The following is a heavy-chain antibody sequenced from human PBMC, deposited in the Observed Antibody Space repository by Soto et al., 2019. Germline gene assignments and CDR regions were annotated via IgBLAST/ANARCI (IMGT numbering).Heavy chain of an antibody. Sequence: GGSLRLSCAASGFTFSSYSMNWVRQATGKGLEWVSSISSSSSYIYYADSVKGRFTISRDNAKNSVYLQMNSLRDEDTAVAYCARGKNGGFDYWGQGTLVTVSS. CDR3: ARGKNGGFDY. J-gene: IGHJ4*02. V-gene: IGHV3-21*01. CDR1: GFTFSSYS. CDR2: ISSSSSYI. D-gene: IGHD7-27*01.